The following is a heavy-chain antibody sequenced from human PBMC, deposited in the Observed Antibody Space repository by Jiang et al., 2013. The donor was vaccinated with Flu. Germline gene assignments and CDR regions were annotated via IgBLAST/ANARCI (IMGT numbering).Heavy chain of an antibody. Sequence: GKGLEWVSYISSSGSTIYYADSVKGRFTISRDNAKNSLYLQMNSLRAEDTAVYYCARGEGYSGYEAGYMDVWGKGTTVTVSS. CDR3: ARGEGYSGYEAGYMDV. CDR2: ISSSGSTI. D-gene: IGHD5-12*01. J-gene: IGHJ6*03. V-gene: IGHV3-48*03.